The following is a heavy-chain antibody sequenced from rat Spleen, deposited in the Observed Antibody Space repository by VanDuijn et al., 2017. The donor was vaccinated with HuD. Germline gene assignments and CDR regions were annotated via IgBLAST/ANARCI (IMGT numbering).Heavy chain of an antibody. CDR1: GFSFSDYY. CDR3: ARLGVTLGAGHWFAY. V-gene: IGHV5-22*01. D-gene: IGHD1-2*01. Sequence: EVQLVESGGGLVQPGGSLKLSCAASGFSFSDYYMAWVRQAPKKGLEWVASISYEGTSTYYGDSVKGRFTISRDNAKSTLYLQMDSLRSEDTATYYCARLGVTLGAGHWFAYWGQGTLVTVSS. J-gene: IGHJ3*01. CDR2: ISYEGTST.